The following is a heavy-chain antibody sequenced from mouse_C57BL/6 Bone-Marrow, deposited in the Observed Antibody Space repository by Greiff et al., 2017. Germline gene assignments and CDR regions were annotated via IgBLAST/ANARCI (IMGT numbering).Heavy chain of an antibody. CDR2: IDPEIGDT. J-gene: IGHJ2*01. CDR3: SSFDGNYFDF. D-gene: IGHD2-3*01. V-gene: IGHV14-4*01. Sequence: EVQRVESGAELVRPGASVKLSCTASGFNINDDYIHWVKQRPEQGLEWIGWIDPEIGDTEYASKFQGKATITSDTSSNTAHLQLSSLTSEDTAVYYCSSFDGNYFDFWGQGTPLTVAS. CDR1: GFNINDDY.